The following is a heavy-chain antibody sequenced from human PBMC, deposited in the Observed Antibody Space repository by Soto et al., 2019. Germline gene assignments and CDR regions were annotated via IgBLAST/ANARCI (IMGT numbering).Heavy chain of an antibody. CDR3: ACTRKSIADDDNWFDP. V-gene: IGHV4-34*01. Sequence: SETLSLTCAVYGGSFSGYYWSWIRQPPGKGLEWIGEINHSGSTNYNPSLKSRVTISVDTSKNQFSLKLSSVTAADTAVHYCACTRKSIADDDNWFDPWGQGTLVTVSS. D-gene: IGHD6-6*01. CDR2: INHSGST. CDR1: GGSFSGYY. J-gene: IGHJ5*02.